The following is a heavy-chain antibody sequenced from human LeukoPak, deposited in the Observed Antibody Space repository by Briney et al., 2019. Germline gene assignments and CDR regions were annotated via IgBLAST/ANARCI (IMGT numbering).Heavy chain of an antibody. CDR2: ISGGGDAA. Sequence: GGSLRLSCIASGFTFSGYAMTWVRQAPGKGLEWVSAISGGGDAAYYADSVEGRFTISRDNSKNTLYLQMNSLRAEDTAVYYCAKDIFGVERFDYWGQGTLVTVSS. CDR1: GFTFSGYA. V-gene: IGHV3-23*01. CDR3: AKDIFGVERFDY. J-gene: IGHJ4*02. D-gene: IGHD3-3*01.